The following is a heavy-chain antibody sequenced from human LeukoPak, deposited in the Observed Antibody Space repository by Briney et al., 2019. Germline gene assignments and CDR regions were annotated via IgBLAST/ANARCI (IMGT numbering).Heavy chain of an antibody. J-gene: IGHJ6*02. CDR3: VRNYGSGIYGYGLEV. V-gene: IGHV3-33*08. CDR1: GFTFSSYW. D-gene: IGHD3-10*01. CDR2: IWNDGSNK. Sequence: GGSLRLSCAASGFTFSSYWMSWVRQAPGKGLEWVAVIWNDGSNKYYADSVKGRLTISRDTSKNTLFLQMNSLRAEDTAVYYCVRNYGSGIYGYGLEVWGQGTTVTVSS.